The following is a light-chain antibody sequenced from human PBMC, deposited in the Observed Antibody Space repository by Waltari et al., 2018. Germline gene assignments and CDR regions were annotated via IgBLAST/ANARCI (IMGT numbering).Light chain of an antibody. Sequence: MTQSPATLSVSPGERATLSCRASQTVGSNLAWYQQNPGQAPRLLIYSASTRATGIPARFSGSGSGTEFTLTISSLQSEDFAVYYCQQYNNWPPYTFGQGTKLEMK. CDR2: SAS. V-gene: IGKV3-15*01. J-gene: IGKJ2*01. CDR3: QQYNNWPPYT. CDR1: QTVGSN.